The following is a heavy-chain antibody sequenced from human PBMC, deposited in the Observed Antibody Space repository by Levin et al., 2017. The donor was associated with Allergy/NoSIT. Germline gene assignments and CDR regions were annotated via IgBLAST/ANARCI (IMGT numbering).Heavy chain of an antibody. Sequence: GESLKISCAASGFTFSSYSMNWVRQAPGKGLEWVSSISSSSSYIYYADSVKGRFTISRDNAKNSLYLQMNSLRAEDTAVYYCARDLVSGWRGSDYWGQGTLVTVSS. V-gene: IGHV3-21*01. J-gene: IGHJ4*02. CDR1: GFTFSSYS. D-gene: IGHD6-19*01. CDR2: ISSSSSYI. CDR3: ARDLVSGWRGSDY.